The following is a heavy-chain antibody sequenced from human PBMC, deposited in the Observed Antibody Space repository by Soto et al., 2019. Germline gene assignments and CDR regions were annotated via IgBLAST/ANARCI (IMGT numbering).Heavy chain of an antibody. V-gene: IGHV4-31*11. Sequence: PSETLSLTCAVSGDSINSSAYYWTWIRQRPGRGLEWIGYVYHSGSTSYNPSLSSRVTLSVDTSKNHFSLKLTSVTAADTAVYFCARGVRPLTTVTYNWFDPWGQGTLXTVSS. CDR3: ARGVRPLTTVTYNWFDP. J-gene: IGHJ5*02. CDR1: GDSINSSAYY. D-gene: IGHD4-17*01. CDR2: VYHSGST.